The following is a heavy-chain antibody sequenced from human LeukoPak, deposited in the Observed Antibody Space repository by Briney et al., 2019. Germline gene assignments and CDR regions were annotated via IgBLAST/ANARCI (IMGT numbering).Heavy chain of an antibody. CDR2: INPSGGST. Sequence: ASVKVSCKASGYTFTSYYMHWVRQAPGQGLEWMGIINPSGGSTSYAQKFQGRVTMTRDTSTSTVYMELSSLRSEDTAVYYCARGSKGYCSSTSCPFDYWGQGTLVTVSS. CDR1: GYTFTSYY. J-gene: IGHJ4*02. V-gene: IGHV1-46*01. CDR3: ARGSKGYCSSTSCPFDY. D-gene: IGHD2-2*01.